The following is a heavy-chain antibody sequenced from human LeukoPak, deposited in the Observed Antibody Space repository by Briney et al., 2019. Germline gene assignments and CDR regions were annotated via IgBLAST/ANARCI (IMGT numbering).Heavy chain of an antibody. D-gene: IGHD3-10*01. CDR1: GGTFSSYA. Sequence: SVKVSCKASGGTFSSYAISWVRQAPGQGLEWMGRIIPILGIANYAQKFQGRVTITADKSTSTAYMELCSLRSEDTAVYYCAKISMVRGAPIDYWAREPWSPSPQ. V-gene: IGHV1-69*04. CDR3: AKISMVRGAPIDY. J-gene: IGHJ4*02. CDR2: IIPILGIA.